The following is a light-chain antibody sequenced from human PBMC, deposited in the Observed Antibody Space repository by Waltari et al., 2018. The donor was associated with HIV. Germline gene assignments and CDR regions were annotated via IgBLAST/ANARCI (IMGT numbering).Light chain of an antibody. CDR1: QSIGPW. CDR2: KAS. CDR3: QQMNSFT. J-gene: IGKJ3*01. Sequence: DIQLTQSPSTLSASVGDTVTITCRASQSIGPWFAWYQQKPGKAPKLVIYKASSLEIGIPLRFSGSLSVTQFTLTITSLQPDDFGTYYCQQMNSFTFGPGTKVD. V-gene: IGKV1-5*03.